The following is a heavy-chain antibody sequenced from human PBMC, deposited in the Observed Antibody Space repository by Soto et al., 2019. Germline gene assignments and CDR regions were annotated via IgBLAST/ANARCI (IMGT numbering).Heavy chain of an antibody. V-gene: IGHV3-33*01. CDR3: ARWCIAAGDY. Sequence: QVQLVESGGGVVQPGRSLRLSCAASGFTFSSYGMHWVRQAPGKGLEWVAVIWYDGNNKYYADSVKGRFTNSRDNSKNTLYLQMNSLRGEDTAVYYCARWCIAAGDYWGQGTLVTVSS. D-gene: IGHD6-13*01. CDR2: IWYDGNNK. J-gene: IGHJ4*02. CDR1: GFTFSSYG.